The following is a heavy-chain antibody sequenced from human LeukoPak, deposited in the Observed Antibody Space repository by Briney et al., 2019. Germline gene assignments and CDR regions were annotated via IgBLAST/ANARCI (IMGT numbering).Heavy chain of an antibody. CDR2: IYYSGST. CDR3: ARGYCSSTNCSPFDP. D-gene: IGHD2-2*01. J-gene: IGHJ5*02. V-gene: IGHV4-59*08. CDR1: GGSISSYY. Sequence: SETLSPTCTVSGGSISSYYWSWIRQPPGKGLEWIGYIYYSGSTNYNPSPKSRVTISVDTSKNQFSLKLSSATAADTAVYYCARGYCSSTNCSPFDPWGQGTLVTVSS.